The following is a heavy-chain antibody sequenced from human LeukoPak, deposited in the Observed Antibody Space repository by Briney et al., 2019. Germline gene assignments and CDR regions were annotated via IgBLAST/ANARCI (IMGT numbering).Heavy chain of an antibody. CDR3: ARGYSIVGATFDY. V-gene: IGHV3-7*01. CDR2: IKQDGSEK. Sequence: GGSLRLSRAASGFTFSSYWMSWVRQAPGKGLEWVANIKQDGSEKYYVDSVKGQFTISRDNAKNSLYLQMNSLRAEDTAVYYCARGYSIVGATFDYWGQGTLVTVSS. D-gene: IGHD1-26*01. J-gene: IGHJ4*02. CDR1: GFTFSSYW.